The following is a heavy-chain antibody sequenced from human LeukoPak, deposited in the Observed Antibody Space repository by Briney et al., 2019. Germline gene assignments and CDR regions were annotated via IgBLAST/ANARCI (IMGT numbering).Heavy chain of an antibody. CDR3: AREFSSGVVDY. V-gene: IGHV1-69*13. J-gene: IGHJ4*02. D-gene: IGHD6-19*01. CDR1: GYTFTDFY. CDR2: IIPIFGTA. Sequence: SVKVSCKASGYTFTDFYMLWVRQAPGQGLEWMGGIIPIFGTANYAQKFQGRVTITADESTSTAYMELSSLRSEDTAVYYCAREFSSGVVDYWGQGTLVAVSS.